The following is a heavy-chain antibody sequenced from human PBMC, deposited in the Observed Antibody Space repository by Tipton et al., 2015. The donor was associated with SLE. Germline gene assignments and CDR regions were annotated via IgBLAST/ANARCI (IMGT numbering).Heavy chain of an antibody. CDR1: GFTFRNYD. CDR2: ISSSGNII. Sequence: SLRLSCAASGFTFRNYDMNWVRQAPGKGLEWLSYISSSGNIIYYADSVKGRFTISRDNAKSSVYLQLNSLRAEDTAVYYCARNRGWELDYFDYWGQGTLVTVSS. CDR3: ARNRGWELDYFDY. J-gene: IGHJ4*02. D-gene: IGHD1-26*01. V-gene: IGHV3-48*03.